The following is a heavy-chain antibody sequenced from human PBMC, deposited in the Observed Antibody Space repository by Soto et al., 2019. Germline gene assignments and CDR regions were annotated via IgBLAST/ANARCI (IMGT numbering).Heavy chain of an antibody. V-gene: IGHV1-18*01. J-gene: IGHJ6*02. D-gene: IGHD1-1*01. CDR1: GYTFNTYA. CDR3: AITTVYMDV. Sequence: QAQLVQSGAEVKKPGASVKVSCKASGYTFNTYAITWVRQAPGQGLEWVGWISAYNGDTSSAQSLQGRVTMTTDTSTNTAYMELRSLRNDDTAVYYCAITTVYMDVWGQGTSVTVSS. CDR2: ISAYNGDT.